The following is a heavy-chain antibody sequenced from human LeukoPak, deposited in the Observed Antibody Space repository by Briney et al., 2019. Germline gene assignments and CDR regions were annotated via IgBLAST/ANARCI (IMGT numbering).Heavy chain of an antibody. D-gene: IGHD6-13*01. Sequence: SVKVSCKASGGTFSSYAISWVRQAPGQGLEWMGGIIPIFGTANYAQKFQGRVTITADESTSTAYMELSSLRSEDTAVYYCARGHSSIWKSYYYMDVWGKGTTVTVSS. CDR1: GGTFSSYA. CDR3: ARGHSSIWKSYYYMDV. J-gene: IGHJ6*03. V-gene: IGHV1-69*01. CDR2: IIPIFGTA.